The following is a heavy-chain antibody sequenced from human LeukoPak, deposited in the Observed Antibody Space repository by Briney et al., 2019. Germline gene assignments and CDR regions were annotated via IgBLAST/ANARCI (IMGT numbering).Heavy chain of an antibody. J-gene: IGHJ4*02. V-gene: IGHV3-7*01. D-gene: IGHD3-22*01. Sequence: GGSLRLSCAASGFTFNSNWMSWVRQAPGKGLEWVANIKQDGSEKYYVDSVKGRFTISRDNAKNSLSLQMNNLRAEDTAVYYCARDKYYDRYFDSWGQGTLVTVSS. CDR2: IKQDGSEK. CDR3: ARDKYYDRYFDS. CDR1: GFTFNSNW.